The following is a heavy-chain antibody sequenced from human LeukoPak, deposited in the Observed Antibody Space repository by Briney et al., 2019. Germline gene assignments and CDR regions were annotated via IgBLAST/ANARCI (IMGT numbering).Heavy chain of an antibody. V-gene: IGHV4-34*01. Sequence: SSEALSLTCAVYGGSFSGYYWSWIRQPPGKGLEWIGEINHSGSTNYNPSLKSRVTISVDTSKNQFSLKLSSVTAADTAVYYCARVYYDFWSGGTRYYYYMDVWGKGTTVTVSS. J-gene: IGHJ6*03. CDR1: GGSFSGYY. CDR3: ARVYYDFWSGGTRYYYYMDV. CDR2: INHSGST. D-gene: IGHD3-3*01.